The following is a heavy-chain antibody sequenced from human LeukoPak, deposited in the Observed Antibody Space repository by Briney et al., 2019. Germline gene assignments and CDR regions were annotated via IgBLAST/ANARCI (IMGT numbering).Heavy chain of an antibody. V-gene: IGHV4-59*08. D-gene: IGHD2/OR15-2a*01. Sequence: SETLSLTCTVSGYSISSGYYWSWSRQPPGKGLEWIGYIYYTGSTIYNPSLRSRVTMSVDVSKNQFSLDLTSVTAADTAVYYCARHDPVGHFLRGMDVWGQGTTVTVSS. CDR2: IYYTGST. CDR3: ARHDPVGHFLRGMDV. CDR1: GYSISSGYY. J-gene: IGHJ6*02.